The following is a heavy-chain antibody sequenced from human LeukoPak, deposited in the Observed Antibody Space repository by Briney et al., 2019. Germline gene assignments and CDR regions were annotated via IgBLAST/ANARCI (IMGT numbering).Heavy chain of an antibody. CDR1: GFTFSSYA. D-gene: IGHD3-3*01. Sequence: GGSLRLSCAASGFTFSSYAMHWVRQAPGKGLEWVAVISYDGSNKYYADSVKGRFTISRDNSKNTLYLQMNSLRAEDTAVYYCARDYEPLLRFLGWPGWGAFDIWGQGTMVTVSS. J-gene: IGHJ3*02. CDR3: ARDYEPLLRFLGWPGWGAFDI. V-gene: IGHV3-30-3*01. CDR2: ISYDGSNK.